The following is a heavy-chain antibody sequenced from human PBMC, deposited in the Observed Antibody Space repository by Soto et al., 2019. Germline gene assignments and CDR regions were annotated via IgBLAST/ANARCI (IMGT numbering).Heavy chain of an antibody. V-gene: IGHV1-69*13. CDR1: GGTFSSYA. CDR3: ARPRMGPNDEYCSSTTCYGFDY. Sequence: SVKVSCKASGGTFSSYAISWVRQAPGQGLEWMGGIIPIFGTANYAQKFQGRVTITADESTSTAYMELSSLRSEDTAVYYCARPRMGPNDEYCSSTTCYGFDYWGQGTLVTVSS. CDR2: IIPIFGTA. J-gene: IGHJ4*02. D-gene: IGHD2-2*01.